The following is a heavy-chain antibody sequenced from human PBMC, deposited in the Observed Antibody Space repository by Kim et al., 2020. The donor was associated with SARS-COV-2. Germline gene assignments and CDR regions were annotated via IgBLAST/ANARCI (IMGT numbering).Heavy chain of an antibody. CDR3: ARAGTFGDYGDYVED. CDR1: GGTFSSYA. CDR2: IIPIFGTA. Sequence: SVKVSCKASGGTFSSYAISWVRQAPGQGLEWMGGIIPIFGTANYAQKFQGRVTITADESTSPAYMELSSLRSEDTAVYYCARAGTFGDYGDYVEDWGQGTLVTVSS. V-gene: IGHV1-69*13. J-gene: IGHJ4*02. D-gene: IGHD4-17*01.